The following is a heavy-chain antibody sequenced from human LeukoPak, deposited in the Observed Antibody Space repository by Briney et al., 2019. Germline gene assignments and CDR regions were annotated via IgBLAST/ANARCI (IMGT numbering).Heavy chain of an antibody. D-gene: IGHD4-11*01. V-gene: IGHV4-38-2*01. CDR1: GFFISSGYY. J-gene: IGHJ4*02. CDR2: IYRNGNT. Sequence: SETLSLTCAVSGFFISSGYYWGWIRQPPGKGLEWIASIYRNGNTFYNPSLQSRVTISVDTSRNQISLQLGSATAADTAVYYCARAYSRTPGDYYFDSWGQGTVATVSS. CDR3: ARAYSRTPGDYYFDS.